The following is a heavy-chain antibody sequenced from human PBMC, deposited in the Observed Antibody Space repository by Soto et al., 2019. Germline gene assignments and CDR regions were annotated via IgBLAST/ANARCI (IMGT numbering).Heavy chain of an antibody. CDR1: GFTFKRFW. CDR3: ARDGEATGIYFDY. D-gene: IGHD7-27*01. J-gene: IGHJ4*02. Sequence: PGGSLRLSCAASGFTFKRFWMNWVRQAPGKGLEWVANINQDGSEKYYVDSVKGRFTISRDNTENSLYLQMNSLRAEDTAVYYCARDGEATGIYFDYWGQGTLVTVS. V-gene: IGHV3-7*05. CDR2: INQDGSEK.